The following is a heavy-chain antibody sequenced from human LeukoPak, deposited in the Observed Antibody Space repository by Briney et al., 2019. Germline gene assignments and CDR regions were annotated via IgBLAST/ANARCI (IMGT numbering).Heavy chain of an antibody. D-gene: IGHD3-9*01. CDR3: ARVVGLRYFDWALYYYYYYMDV. V-gene: IGHV4-59*01. J-gene: IGHJ6*03. CDR1: GGSISSYY. Sequence: SETLSLTCTVSGGSISSYYWSWIRQPPGKGLEWIGYIYYSGSTNYNPSLKSRVTISVDTSKNQFSLKLSSVTAADTAVCYCARVVGLRYFDWALYYYYYYMDVWGKGTTVTVSS. CDR2: IYYSGST.